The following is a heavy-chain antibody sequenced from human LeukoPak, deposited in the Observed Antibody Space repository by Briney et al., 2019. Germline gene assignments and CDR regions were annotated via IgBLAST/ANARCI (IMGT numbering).Heavy chain of an antibody. D-gene: IGHD2-2*01. CDR3: ARGGIVVVPAAPDDAFDI. Sequence: SETLSLTCTVSGGSISSYYWSWIRQPPGKGLEWIGYIYYSGSTNYNPSLTSRVTISVDTSKNQFSLKLSSVTAADTAVYYCARGGIVVVPAAPDDAFDIWGQGTMVTVSS. CDR1: GGSISSYY. J-gene: IGHJ3*02. CDR2: IYYSGST. V-gene: IGHV4-59*01.